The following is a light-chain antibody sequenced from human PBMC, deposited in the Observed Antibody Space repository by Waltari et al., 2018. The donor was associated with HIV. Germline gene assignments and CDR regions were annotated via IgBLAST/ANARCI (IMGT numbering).Light chain of an antibody. CDR3: QQYNNWPALT. Sequence: EIVMTQSPATLSVSPGEGATLSCRASQSVSSNVAWYQQKPGKSPTLLIHGASTRDTGIPARFSGSGAGTEFTLTISSLQSEDFAVYYCQQYNNWPALTFGGGTKVEIK. V-gene: IGKV3-15*01. CDR1: QSVSSN. J-gene: IGKJ4*01. CDR2: GAS.